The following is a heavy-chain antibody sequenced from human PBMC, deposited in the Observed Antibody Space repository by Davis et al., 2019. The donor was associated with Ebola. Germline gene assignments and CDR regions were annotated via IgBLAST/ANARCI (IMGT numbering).Heavy chain of an antibody. CDR2: IWYDGSNK. Sequence: PGGSLRLSCVASGFTFSSYGMHWVRQAPGKGLEWVAVIWYDGSNKYYADSVKGRFTISRDNSKNTLYLQMNSLRAEDTAVYYCARDPGGSYPSYYFDYWGQGTLVTVSS. J-gene: IGHJ4*02. CDR3: ARDPGGSYPSYYFDY. D-gene: IGHD1-26*01. V-gene: IGHV3-33*01. CDR1: GFTFSSYG.